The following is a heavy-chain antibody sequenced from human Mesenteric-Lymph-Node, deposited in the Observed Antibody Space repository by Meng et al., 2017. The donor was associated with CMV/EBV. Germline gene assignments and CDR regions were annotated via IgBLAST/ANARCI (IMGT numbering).Heavy chain of an antibody. V-gene: IGHV3-23*01. Sequence: GESLKISCAASGFTFSSYAMSWVRQAPGKGLEWVSAISGSGGSTYYADSVKGRFTISRDNSKNTLYLQMNSLRAEDTAVYYCAKDLCTDGSYDAFPFDYWGQGTLVTVSS. J-gene: IGHJ4*02. CDR2: ISGSGGST. CDR3: AKDLCTDGSYDAFPFDY. CDR1: GFTFSSYA. D-gene: IGHD1-26*01.